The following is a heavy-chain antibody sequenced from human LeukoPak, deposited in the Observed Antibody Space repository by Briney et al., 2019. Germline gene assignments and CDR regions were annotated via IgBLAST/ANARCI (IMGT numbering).Heavy chain of an antibody. CDR3: ARPLEGFVGRQLGFDY. D-gene: IGHD6-13*01. Sequence: ASVTVSCKASGYTFTSYGISWVRQAPGQGLEWMGWISAYNGNTNYAQKLQGRVTMTTDTSTSTAYMELRSLRSDDTAVYYCARPLEGFVGRQLGFDYWGQGTLVTVSS. CDR2: ISAYNGNT. V-gene: IGHV1-18*01. J-gene: IGHJ4*02. CDR1: GYTFTSYG.